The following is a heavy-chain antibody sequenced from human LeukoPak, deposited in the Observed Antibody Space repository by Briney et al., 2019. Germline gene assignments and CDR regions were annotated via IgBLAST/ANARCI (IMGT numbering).Heavy chain of an antibody. J-gene: IGHJ3*02. V-gene: IGHV3-23*01. CDR1: GFXFSSYG. CDR3: AKDFRQPHDAFDI. CDR2: ISSSGDNS. D-gene: IGHD6-6*01. Sequence: GGSLRLSCAASGFXFSSYGIYWVRQAPGKGLEWVSAISSSGDNSYYADSVKGRFTISRDNSKNTLYLQMNSLRVEDAAVYYCAKDFRQPHDAFDIWGQGTLVTVSS.